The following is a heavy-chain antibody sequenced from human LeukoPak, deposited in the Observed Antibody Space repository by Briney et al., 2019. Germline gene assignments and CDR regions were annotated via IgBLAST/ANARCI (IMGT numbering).Heavy chain of an antibody. J-gene: IGHJ3*01. D-gene: IGHD6-13*01. CDR1: GFTVSSNY. CDR2: IYSGGST. CDR3: AKTSSAAGTLFN. V-gene: IGHV3-53*01. Sequence: PGGSLRLSCAASGFTVSSNYMSWVRQAPGKGLEWVSVIYSGGSTYYAGSVKGRFTISRDNSKNTLYLQMNSLRAEDTAVYYCAKTSSAAGTLFNWGQGTMVTVSS.